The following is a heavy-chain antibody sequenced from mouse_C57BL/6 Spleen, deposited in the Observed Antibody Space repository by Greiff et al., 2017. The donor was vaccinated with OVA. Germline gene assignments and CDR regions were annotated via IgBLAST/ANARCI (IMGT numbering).Heavy chain of an antibody. V-gene: IGHV5-6*01. D-gene: IGHD1-1*01. J-gene: IGHJ3*01. CDR1: GFTFSSYG. Sequence: EVQRVESGGDLVKPGGSLKLSCAASGFTFSSYGMSWVRQTPDKRLEWVATISSGGSYTYYPDSVKGRFTISRDNAKNTLYLQMSSLKSEDTAMYYCARQGGSSSWFAYWGQGTLVTVSA. CDR3: ARQGGSSSWFAY. CDR2: ISSGGSYT.